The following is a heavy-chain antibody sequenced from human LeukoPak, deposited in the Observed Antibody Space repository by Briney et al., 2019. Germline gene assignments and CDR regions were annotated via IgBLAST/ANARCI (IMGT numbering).Heavy chain of an antibody. J-gene: IGHJ4*02. CDR1: GFTFSSYA. Sequence: GGSLGLSCAASGFTFSSYAINWVRQAPGKGLEWVSSITGSGDRTYYTDSVRGRFTISRDNSRNTLYLQMNSLRAEDTVLYFCAKEGSLSLDYWGQGTLVTVSS. V-gene: IGHV3-23*01. CDR3: AKEGSLSLDY. CDR2: ITGSGDRT.